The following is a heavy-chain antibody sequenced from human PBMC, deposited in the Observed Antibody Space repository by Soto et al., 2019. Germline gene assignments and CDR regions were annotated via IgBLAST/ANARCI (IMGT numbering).Heavy chain of an antibody. Sequence: QVQLVQSGAEVKKPGSSVKVSCKASGGTFSSYAISWVRQAPGQGLEWMGGIIPIFGTANYAQKFQGSVTITADESPSTAYMELSSLRSEDTAVYYCAVPYYYDSSGYYSFDYWGQGTLVTVSS. CDR2: IIPIFGTA. D-gene: IGHD3-22*01. CDR3: AVPYYYDSSGYYSFDY. J-gene: IGHJ4*02. V-gene: IGHV1-69*01. CDR1: GGTFSSYA.